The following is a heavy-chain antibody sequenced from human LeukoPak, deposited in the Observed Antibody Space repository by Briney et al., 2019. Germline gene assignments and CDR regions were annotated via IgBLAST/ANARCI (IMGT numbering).Heavy chain of an antibody. V-gene: IGHV4-34*01. Sequence: SETLSLTCAVYIDSFSNYHWNWIRQTPAKGMEWIGEVNESGGTNISPSLRSRVILSVDTSKNQFSLKLISVTVADTAIYYCARGISTTWYIGGPLAVWGKGTTVAISS. CDR2: VNESGGT. CDR3: ARGISTTWYIGGPLAV. J-gene: IGHJ6*04. D-gene: IGHD6-13*01. CDR1: IDSFSNYH.